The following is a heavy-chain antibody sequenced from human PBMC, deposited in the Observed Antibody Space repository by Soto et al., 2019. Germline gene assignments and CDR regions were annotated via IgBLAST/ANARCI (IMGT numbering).Heavy chain of an antibody. V-gene: IGHV1-46*01. Sequence: GPSVKVSCKASGYTFTSYGISWVRQAPGQGLEWMGIINPSGGSTSYAQKFQGRVTMTRDTSTSTVYMELSSLRSEDTAVYYCARDTPKGDYGGNSAAFDIWGQGTMVTVSS. CDR1: GYTFTSYG. J-gene: IGHJ3*02. CDR2: INPSGGST. CDR3: ARDTPKGDYGGNSAAFDI. D-gene: IGHD4-17*01.